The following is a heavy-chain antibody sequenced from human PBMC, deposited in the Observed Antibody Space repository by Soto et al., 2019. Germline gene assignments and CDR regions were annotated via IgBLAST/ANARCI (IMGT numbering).Heavy chain of an antibody. CDR2: IKQDGSEH. V-gene: IGHV3-7*03. CDR3: AKAGGSSGPEQNDY. CDR1: GFTFSSFW. D-gene: IGHD6-19*01. Sequence: GGSLRLSCAASGFTFSSFWMSWVRQAPGKGLECVANIKQDGSEHYYVDSVKGRFTISRDNAKNSLYLQMNSLRAEDTAVYYCAKAGGSSGPEQNDYWGQGTLVTVSS. J-gene: IGHJ4*02.